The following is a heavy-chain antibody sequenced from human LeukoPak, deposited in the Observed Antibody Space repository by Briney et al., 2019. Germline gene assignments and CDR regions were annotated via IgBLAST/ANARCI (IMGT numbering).Heavy chain of an antibody. D-gene: IGHD3-16*01. CDR1: GYTFTGYY. J-gene: IGHJ4*02. CDR2: INPNSGGT. Sequence: ASVKVSCKASGYTFTGYYMHWVRQAPGQGLEWMGRINPNSGGTNYAQKFQGRVTMTRDTSISTAYMELSRLRFDDTAVYYCARSFPTFGGVINFDYWGQGTLVTVSS. CDR3: ARSFPTFGGVINFDY. V-gene: IGHV1-2*06.